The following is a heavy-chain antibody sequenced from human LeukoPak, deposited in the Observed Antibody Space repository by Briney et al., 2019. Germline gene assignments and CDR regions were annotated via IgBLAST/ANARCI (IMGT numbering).Heavy chain of an antibody. V-gene: IGHV4-34*01. CDR2: INHSGST. Sequence: SATLSLTCAVYGGSFSGYYWSWIRQPPGKGLEWIGEINHSGSTNYNPSLKSRVTISVDTSKNQFSLKLTSATAADTSVYYCARHSGLRSPFDPWGQGTLVTVSS. J-gene: IGHJ5*02. CDR3: ARHSGLRSPFDP. CDR1: GGSFSGYY. D-gene: IGHD3-3*01.